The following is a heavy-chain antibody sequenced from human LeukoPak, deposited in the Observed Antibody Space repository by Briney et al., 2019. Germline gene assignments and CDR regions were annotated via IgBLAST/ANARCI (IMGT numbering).Heavy chain of an antibody. CDR2: IYSGGST. J-gene: IGHJ3*02. CDR3: ARGLYCSGGSCATDAFDI. CDR1: GFTVSSNY. Sequence: GGSLRLSCAASGFTVSSNYMSWVREAPGKGLEWVSVIYSGGSTYYADSVKGRFTISRDNSKNTLYVQMNSLRAEDTAVYYCARGLYCSGGSCATDAFDIWGQGTMVTVSS. D-gene: IGHD2-15*01. V-gene: IGHV3-66*01.